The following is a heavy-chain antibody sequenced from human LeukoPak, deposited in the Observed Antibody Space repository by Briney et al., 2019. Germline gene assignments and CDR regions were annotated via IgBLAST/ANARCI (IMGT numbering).Heavy chain of an antibody. D-gene: IGHD3-3*01. CDR3: AREIFGVVISYRNTSY. Sequence: GGSLRLSCAASGFTFSSYSMNWVRQAPGKGLEWVSSISSSSSYIYYADSVKGRFTISRDNAKNSLYLQMNSLRAEDTAVYYCAREIFGVVISYRNTSYGGQGTLVTVSS. CDR1: GFTFSSYS. J-gene: IGHJ4*02. CDR2: ISSSSSYI. V-gene: IGHV3-21*01.